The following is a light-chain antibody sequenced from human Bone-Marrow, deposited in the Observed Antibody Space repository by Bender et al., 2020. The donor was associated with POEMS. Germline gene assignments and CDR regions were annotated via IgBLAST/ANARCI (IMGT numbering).Light chain of an antibody. CDR2: QDN. V-gene: IGLV3-1*01. Sequence: SYELTQPLSVSVSPGQTAKITCSGDKLGDKFASWYQQKPGQSPVLVLYQDNKRPSGIPERFSGSNSGNTATLTISGTQPMDEAAYYCQAWDSSTWVFGVGTTLTVL. J-gene: IGLJ3*02. CDR1: KLGDKF. CDR3: QAWDSSTWV.